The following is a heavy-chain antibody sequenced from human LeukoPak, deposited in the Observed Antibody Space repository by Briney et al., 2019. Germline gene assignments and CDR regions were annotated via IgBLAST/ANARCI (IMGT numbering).Heavy chain of an antibody. CDR1: GFTFSSYE. D-gene: IGHD3-10*01. Sequence: PGGSLRLSCAASGFTFSSYEMNWVRQAPGKGLEWVSYISSSGSTIYYADSVKGRFTISRDNAKNSLYLQTNSLRAEDTAVYYCARALKRGYYYYYYGMDVWGQGTTVTVSS. CDR2: ISSSGSTI. J-gene: IGHJ6*02. CDR3: ARALKRGYYYYYYGMDV. V-gene: IGHV3-48*03.